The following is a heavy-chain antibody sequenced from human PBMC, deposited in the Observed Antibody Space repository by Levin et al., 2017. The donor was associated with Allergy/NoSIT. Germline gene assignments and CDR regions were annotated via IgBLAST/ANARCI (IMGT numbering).Heavy chain of an antibody. J-gene: IGHJ4*02. CDR1: GFTFDDCG. V-gene: IGHV3-9*01. Sequence: GGSLRLSCAASGFTFDDCGMHWVRQVPGKGLEWVSGISWNSGSIGYADSVRGRFTISRDNAKNSLYLQMNSLRTEDTAFYYCAKDHHRQVVTFYDNWGQGTLVTVSS. D-gene: IGHD4-23*01. CDR2: ISWNSGSI. CDR3: AKDHHRQVVTFYDN.